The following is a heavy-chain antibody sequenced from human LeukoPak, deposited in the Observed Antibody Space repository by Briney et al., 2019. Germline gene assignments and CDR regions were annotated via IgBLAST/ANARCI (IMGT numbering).Heavy chain of an antibody. J-gene: IGHJ4*02. CDR2: IYTSGST. D-gene: IGHD3-10*01. V-gene: IGHV4-61*02. CDR1: GGSISSGSYY. CDR3: ARVPVRYGSGSYYNPYYFDY. Sequence: SETLSLTCTVSGGSISSGSYYWSWIRQPAGKGLEWIGRIYTSGSTNYNPSLKSRVTISVDTSKNQFSLKLSSVTAADTAVYYCARVPVRYGSGSYYNPYYFDYWGQGTLVTVSS.